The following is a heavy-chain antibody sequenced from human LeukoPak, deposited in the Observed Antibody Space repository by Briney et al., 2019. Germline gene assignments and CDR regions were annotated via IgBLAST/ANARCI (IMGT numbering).Heavy chain of an antibody. CDR2: IKQDGSEK. CDR3: AREESSIAARPFDY. Sequence: PGGSLRLSCAASGFTFSSYWTSWVRQAPGKGLEWVANIKQDGSEKYYVDSVRGRFTISRDNAKNSLYLQMNSLRAEDTAVYYCAREESSIAARPFDYWGQGTLVTVSS. V-gene: IGHV3-7*01. CDR1: GFTFSSYW. D-gene: IGHD6-6*01. J-gene: IGHJ4*02.